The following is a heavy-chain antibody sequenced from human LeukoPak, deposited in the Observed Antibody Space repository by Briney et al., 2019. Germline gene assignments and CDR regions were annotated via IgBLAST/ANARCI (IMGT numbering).Heavy chain of an antibody. V-gene: IGHV4-59*01. J-gene: IGHJ4*02. D-gene: IGHD6-13*01. Sequence: SETLSLTCTVSGGSISSYYWSWIRQPPGKGLEWIGYIYYSGSTNYNPSLKSRVPISVDTSKNQFSLKLSSVTAADTAVYYCAREAGYSSSWGPGYFGYWGQGTLVTVSS. CDR3: AREAGYSSSWGPGYFGY. CDR2: IYYSGST. CDR1: GGSISSYY.